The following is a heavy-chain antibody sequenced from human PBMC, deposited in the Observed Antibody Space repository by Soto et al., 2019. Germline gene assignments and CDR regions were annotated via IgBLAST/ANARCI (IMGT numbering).Heavy chain of an antibody. D-gene: IGHD3-3*01. J-gene: IGHJ6*02. Sequence: PSETLSLTCTVSGGSISSYYWSWIRQPPGKGLEWIGYIYYSGSTNYNPSLKSRVTISVDTSKNQFSLKLSSVTAADTAVYYCARGGDFWSGYYYYYYGMDVWGQGTTVTVSS. CDR2: IYYSGST. CDR1: GGSISSYY. CDR3: ARGGDFWSGYYYYYYGMDV. V-gene: IGHV4-59*01.